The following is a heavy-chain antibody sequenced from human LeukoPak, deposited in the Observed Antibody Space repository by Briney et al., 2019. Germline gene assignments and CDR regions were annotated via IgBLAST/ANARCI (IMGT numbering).Heavy chain of an antibody. CDR2: ISGSGGST. V-gene: IGHV3-23*01. Sequence: GGSLRLSCAASGFTFSSYAMGWVRQAPGKGLEWVSAISGSGGSTYYADSVKGRFTISRDNSKNTLYLQMNSLRAEDTAVYYCAKSFYGSGSYFPSWFDPWGQGTLVTVSS. J-gene: IGHJ5*02. D-gene: IGHD3-10*01. CDR3: AKSFYGSGSYFPSWFDP. CDR1: GFTFSSYA.